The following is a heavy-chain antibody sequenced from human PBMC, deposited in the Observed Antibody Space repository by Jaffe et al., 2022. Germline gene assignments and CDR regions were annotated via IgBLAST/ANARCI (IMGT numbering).Heavy chain of an antibody. J-gene: IGHJ4*02. V-gene: IGHV3-23*01. CDR3: AKVAYCSSTSCPRYFDY. D-gene: IGHD2-2*01. Sequence: EVQLLESGGDLVQPGGSLRLSCAASGFIFSNYAMSWVRQAPGKGLEWVSVISGNGGTTYYADSVKGRFTISRDNSKNSLYLQMNSLRAEDTALYYCAKVAYCSSTSCPRYFDYWGQGALVTVSS. CDR2: ISGNGGTT. CDR1: GFIFSNYA.